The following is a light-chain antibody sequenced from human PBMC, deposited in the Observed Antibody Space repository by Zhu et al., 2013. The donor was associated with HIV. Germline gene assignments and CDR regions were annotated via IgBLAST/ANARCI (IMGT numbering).Light chain of an antibody. Sequence: EIVLTQSPATLSVSPGESATLSCRASQGVANYVAWYQHKSGQAPSLLIYHASTRATGIPATFSGSWSGTDFTLTISNLQSEDFAIYYCHQYNNWPHTFGQGTKLEI. J-gene: IGKJ2*01. CDR3: HQYNNWPHT. V-gene: IGKV3-15*01. CDR2: HAS. CDR1: QGVANY.